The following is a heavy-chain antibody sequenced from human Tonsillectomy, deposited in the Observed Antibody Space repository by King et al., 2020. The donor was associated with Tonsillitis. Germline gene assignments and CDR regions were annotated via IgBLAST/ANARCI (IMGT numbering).Heavy chain of an antibody. CDR1: GGSISSSTYY. D-gene: IGHD3-22*01. CDR3: ARHLHYHSSGYHHYFDN. J-gene: IGHJ4*02. Sequence: QLQESGPGLVRPSETLSLTCIVSGGSISSSTYYWGWIRQPPGKGREWIGNSYYSGSTYYNPSHKNRVTISVDTSRNQVSLKLTSVTAAYTAVFYCARHLHYHSSGYHHYFDNWGQGTLVTVSS. CDR2: SYYSGST. V-gene: IGHV4-39*01.